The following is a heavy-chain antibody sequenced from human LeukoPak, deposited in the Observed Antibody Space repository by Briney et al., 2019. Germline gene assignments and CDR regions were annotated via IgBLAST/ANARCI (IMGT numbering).Heavy chain of an antibody. CDR3: ARRLDAFDI. J-gene: IGHJ3*02. CDR1: GGSISSSSYY. Sequence: SETLSLTCTVSGGSISSSSYYWGWIRQPPGKGLEWIGSIYYSGSTYYNPSLKSRVTISVDTSKNQFSLKLSSVTAADTAVYYCARRLDAFDIWGQGTMVTVSS. V-gene: IGHV4-39*01. CDR2: IYYSGST.